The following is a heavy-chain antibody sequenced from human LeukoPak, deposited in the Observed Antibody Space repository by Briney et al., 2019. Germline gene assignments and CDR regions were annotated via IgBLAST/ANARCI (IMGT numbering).Heavy chain of an antibody. Sequence: GGSLRLSCAASGFTFSSYWMSWVRQAPGKGLEWVSAISGSGGSTYYADSVKGRFTISRDNSKNTLYLQMNSLRAEDTAVYYCAKDVGRITMIRADYWGQGTLVTVSS. J-gene: IGHJ4*02. CDR1: GFTFSSYW. CDR2: ISGSGGST. V-gene: IGHV3-23*01. D-gene: IGHD3-22*01. CDR3: AKDVGRITMIRADY.